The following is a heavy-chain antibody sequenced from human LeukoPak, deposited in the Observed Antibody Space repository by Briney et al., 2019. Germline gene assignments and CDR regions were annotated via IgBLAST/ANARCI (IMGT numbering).Heavy chain of an antibody. Sequence: SETLSLTCTVSGDSISSGDYYWSWIRQPAGKGLEWIGSIYYSGSTYYNPSLKSRVTISVDTSKNQFSLKLSSVTAADTAVYYCARYEDHTMPFDYWGQGTLVTVSS. V-gene: IGHV4-39*01. J-gene: IGHJ4*02. CDR2: IYYSGST. CDR3: ARYEDHTMPFDY. D-gene: IGHD2-2*01. CDR1: GDSISSGDYY.